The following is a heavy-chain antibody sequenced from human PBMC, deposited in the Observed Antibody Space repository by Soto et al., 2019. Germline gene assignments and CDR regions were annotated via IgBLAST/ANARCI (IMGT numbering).Heavy chain of an antibody. CDR2: ISGSGGST. J-gene: IGHJ4*02. Sequence: PGGSLRLSCAASGFTFSSYAMSWVRQAPGKGLEWVSAISGSGGSTYYADSVKGRFTISRDKSKNTLYLQMNSLRGEDTAVYYCAKDYVFDFPYGDYVNPNDGTYFDYWGQGTLVTVSS. CDR3: AKDYVFDFPYGDYVNPNDGTYFDY. V-gene: IGHV3-23*01. CDR1: GFTFSSYA. D-gene: IGHD4-17*01.